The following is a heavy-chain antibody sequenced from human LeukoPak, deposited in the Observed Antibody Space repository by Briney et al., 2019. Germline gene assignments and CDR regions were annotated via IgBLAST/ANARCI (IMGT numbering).Heavy chain of an antibody. Sequence: QTSETLSFTCAVYGGSLSGHYWSWIRQPPGKGLEWIGEINHSGSTNYNPSPKSRVTISVDTSKNQFSLKLSSVTAADTAVYYCARRGYSYGYVGSNWFDPWGQGTLVTVSS. V-gene: IGHV4-34*01. J-gene: IGHJ5*02. D-gene: IGHD5-18*01. CDR1: GGSLSGHY. CDR2: INHSGST. CDR3: ARRGYSYGYVGSNWFDP.